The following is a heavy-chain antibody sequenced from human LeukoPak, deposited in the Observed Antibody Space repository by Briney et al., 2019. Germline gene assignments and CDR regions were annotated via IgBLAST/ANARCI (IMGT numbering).Heavy chain of an antibody. CDR1: GYTFTSYD. J-gene: IGHJ6*03. CDR2: MNPNSGNT. V-gene: IGHV1-8*01. D-gene: IGHD2-2*01. CDR3: ARSFQPHYYYYYMDV. Sequence: ASVKVSCKASGYTFTSYDINWVRQATGQGLEWMGWMNPNSGNTGYAQKFQGRVTMTSNTSISTAHMELSSLRSEDTAVYYCARSFQPHYYYYYMDVWGKGTTVTVSS.